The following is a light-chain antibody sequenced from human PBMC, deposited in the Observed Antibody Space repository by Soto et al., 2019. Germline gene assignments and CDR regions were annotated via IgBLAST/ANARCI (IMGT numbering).Light chain of an antibody. V-gene: IGKV3-20*01. CDR1: QAIASNY. CDR2: GNS. Sequence: EIVLTQSPDTLSLSPGEGATLSCRTSQAIASNYLAWYQQRVGEAPRLLISGNSRRAAGVPDRFSGGRSGKDFTLTISRLEPEDSEVYFCHQYSTSPSTFGQGTRLMI. CDR3: HQYSTSPST. J-gene: IGKJ5*01.